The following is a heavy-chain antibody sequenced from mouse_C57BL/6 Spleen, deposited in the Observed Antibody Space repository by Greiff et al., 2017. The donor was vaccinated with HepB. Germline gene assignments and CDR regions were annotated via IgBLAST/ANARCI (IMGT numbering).Heavy chain of an antibody. CDR3: ERRGWGAMDY. V-gene: IGHV1-52*01. D-gene: IGHD1-1*02. J-gene: IGHJ4*01. Sequence: VQLQQPGAELVRPGSSVKLSCKASGYTFTSYWMHWVKQRPIQGLEWIGNIDPSDSETHYNQKFKDKATLTVDKSSSTAYMQLSSLTSEDSAVYDCERRGWGAMDYWGQGTSVTVSS. CDR2: IDPSDSET. CDR1: GYTFTSYW.